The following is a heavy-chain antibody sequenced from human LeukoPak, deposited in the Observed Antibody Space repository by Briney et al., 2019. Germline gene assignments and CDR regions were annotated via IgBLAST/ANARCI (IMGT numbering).Heavy chain of an antibody. D-gene: IGHD1-26*01. CDR2: IDGGGSST. Sequence: PGGSLRLSCAASGFTFSNHWMHWVRQVPGKGLVWVSRIDGGGSSTSYADSVKGRFTISRDNSKNTLYLQMNSLRAEDTAVYYCARIVGATGHWGQGTLVTVSS. CDR1: GFTFSNHW. V-gene: IGHV3-74*01. J-gene: IGHJ4*02. CDR3: ARIVGATGH.